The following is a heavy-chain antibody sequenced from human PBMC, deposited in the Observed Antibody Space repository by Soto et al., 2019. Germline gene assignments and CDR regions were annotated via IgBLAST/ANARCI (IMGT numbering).Heavy chain of an antibody. CDR3: ARSGVGDDAVTDV. J-gene: IGHJ6*04. V-gene: IGHV4-59*08. CDR1: GGSISSYY. Sequence: SETLSLTCTVSGGSISSYYWSWIRQPPGKGLEWIGYIYYSGSTNYNPSLKSRVTISVDTSKNQFSLKLSSVTAADTAVYYCARSGVGDDAVTDVWGKGTTVTVSS. CDR2: IYYSGST. D-gene: IGHD3-10*01.